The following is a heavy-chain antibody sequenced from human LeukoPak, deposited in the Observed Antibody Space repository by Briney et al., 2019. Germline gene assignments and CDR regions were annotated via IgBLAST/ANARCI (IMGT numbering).Heavy chain of an antibody. CDR3: AGRLWRRDGYNLSAFDI. Sequence: PSETLSPTCTVSGGSISSYYWNWIRQPPGKGLEWIGYIYYSGSTNYNPSLKSRVTISVDTSKNQFSLKLSSVTAADTAVYYCAGRLWRRDGYNLSAFDIWGQGTMVTVSS. CDR1: GGSISSYY. CDR2: IYYSGST. V-gene: IGHV4-59*01. J-gene: IGHJ3*02. D-gene: IGHD5-24*01.